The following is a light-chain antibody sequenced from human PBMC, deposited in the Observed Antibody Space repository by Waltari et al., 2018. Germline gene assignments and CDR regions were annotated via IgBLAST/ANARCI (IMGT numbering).Light chain of an antibody. CDR3: QQTYTFPLT. V-gene: IGKV1-39*01. CDR1: QNISNF. J-gene: IGKJ4*01. CDR2: TAS. Sequence: DIQMTQFPSSLSASVGDRVTITCRASQNISNFLNWYHQRPGLAPKLLIYTASSLQGGVPSMFRGSGSGTDFTLTISTLQPEDFATYFCQQTYTFPLTFGGGTKVEIK.